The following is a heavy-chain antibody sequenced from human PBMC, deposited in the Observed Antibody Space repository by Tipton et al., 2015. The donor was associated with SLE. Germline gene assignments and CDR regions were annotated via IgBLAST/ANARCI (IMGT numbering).Heavy chain of an antibody. D-gene: IGHD6-19*01. V-gene: IGHV4-61*01. Sequence: TLSLTCTVSGGSVSSGSYYWSWIRQPPGKGLEWIGYIYYSGSTNYNPSLKSRVTISVDTSKNQFSLKLNSVTAADTAVYYCVGSGTKDYWGQGTLVTVSS. CDR2: IYYSGST. J-gene: IGHJ4*02. CDR1: GGSVSSGSYY. CDR3: VGSGTKDY.